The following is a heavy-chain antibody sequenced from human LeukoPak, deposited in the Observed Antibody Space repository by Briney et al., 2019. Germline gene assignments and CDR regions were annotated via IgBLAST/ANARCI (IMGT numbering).Heavy chain of an antibody. CDR3: SRSLDY. CDR1: GFPFSGYW. J-gene: IGHJ4*02. V-gene: IGHV3-7*01. CDR2: INQDGTSQ. Sequence: GGSLRLSCVASGFPFSGYWMDWVRQAPGKGMEWVANINQDGTSQYYAASVKGRFSISRDNAKNSLYLQMNSLRAEDTAVYYCSRSLDYLGQGVLVTVSS.